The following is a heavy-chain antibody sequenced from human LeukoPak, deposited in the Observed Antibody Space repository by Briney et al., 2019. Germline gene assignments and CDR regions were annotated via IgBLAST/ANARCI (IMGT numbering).Heavy chain of an antibody. CDR2: IYYSGST. D-gene: IGHD1-26*01. CDR1: SGSISSYY. CDR3: ARRMGVGATNWFDP. J-gene: IGHJ5*02. V-gene: IGHV4-59*08. Sequence: PSETLSLTCTVSSGSISSYYWSWIRQPPGKGLEWIGYIYYSGSTNYNPSLKSRVTISVDTSKNQFSLKLSSVTAADTAVYYCARRMGVGATNWFDPWGQGTLVTVSS.